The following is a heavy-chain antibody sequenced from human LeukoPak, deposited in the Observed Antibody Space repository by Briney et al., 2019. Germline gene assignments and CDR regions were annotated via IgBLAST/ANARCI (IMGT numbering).Heavy chain of an antibody. CDR2: IRDKANSYAT. V-gene: IGHV3-73*01. J-gene: IGHJ4*02. CDR1: GFTFSGSA. D-gene: IGHD2-2*01. Sequence: RAGGSLRLSCAASGFTFSGSAIHWVRQASGKGLEWVGRIRDKANSYATACIASVKGRFTISRDDSKNTAYLQMSSLKTEDTAVYYCTRWDCTTTGCYPFDYWGQGTLVTVSS. CDR3: TRWDCTTTGCYPFDY.